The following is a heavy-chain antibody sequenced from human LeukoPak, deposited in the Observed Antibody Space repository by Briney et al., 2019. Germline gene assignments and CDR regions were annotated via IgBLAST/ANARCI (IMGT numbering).Heavy chain of an antibody. Sequence: PSETLSLTCTVSGGSISTYYWSWIRQPPGKGLEFIGYLYYSGSTNYNPSLKSRVTISVDTSKNQFSLKLSSVTAADTAVYYCARASGDYGTLDYWGQGTLVTVSS. CDR2: LYYSGST. CDR1: GGSISTYY. D-gene: IGHD4-17*01. CDR3: ARASGDYGTLDY. J-gene: IGHJ4*02. V-gene: IGHV4-59*01.